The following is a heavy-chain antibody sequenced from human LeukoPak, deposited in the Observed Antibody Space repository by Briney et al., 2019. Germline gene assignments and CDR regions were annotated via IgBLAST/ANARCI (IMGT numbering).Heavy chain of an antibody. J-gene: IGHJ4*02. CDR2: IWYDGSNK. Sequence: GGSLRLSCAASGFTFSSYGMHWVRQAPGKGLEWVAFIWYDGSNKYYADSVKGRFTISRDKSKNTLYLQMNSLRAEDTAVYYCAKDRPSYSSSGRLFDYWGQGTLVTVSS. CDR1: GFTFSSYG. CDR3: AKDRPSYSSSGRLFDY. D-gene: IGHD6-13*01. V-gene: IGHV3-30*02.